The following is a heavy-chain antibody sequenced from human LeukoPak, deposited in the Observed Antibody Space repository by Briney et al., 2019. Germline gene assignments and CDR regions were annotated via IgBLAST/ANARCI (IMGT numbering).Heavy chain of an antibody. Sequence: SETLSLTCAVYGGSFSGYYWSWIRQPPGKGLEWIGEINHSGSTNYNPSLKSRVTISVDTSKNQFSLKLSSVTAADTAVYYCARTNYDILTGYQNWFDPWGQGTLVTVSS. D-gene: IGHD3-9*01. CDR1: GGSFSGYY. CDR2: INHSGST. CDR3: ARTNYDILTGYQNWFDP. J-gene: IGHJ5*02. V-gene: IGHV4-34*01.